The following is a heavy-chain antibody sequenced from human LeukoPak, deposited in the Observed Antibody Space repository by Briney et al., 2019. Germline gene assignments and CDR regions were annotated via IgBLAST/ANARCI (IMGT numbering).Heavy chain of an antibody. CDR3: AKGGNGFDY. CDR1: GFTFSSYG. CDR2: ISYDGSNK. V-gene: IGHV3-30*18. Sequence: GRSLRLSCAASGFTFSSYGMHWVRQAPGKGPEWVAVISYDGSNKYYADSVKGRFTISRYNSKNTLYLQMNSLRAEDTAAYYCAKGGNGFDYWGQGTLVTASS. J-gene: IGHJ4*02. D-gene: IGHD2-8*01.